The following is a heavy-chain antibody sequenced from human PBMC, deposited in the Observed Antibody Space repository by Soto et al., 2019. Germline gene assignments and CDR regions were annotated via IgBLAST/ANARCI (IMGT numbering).Heavy chain of an antibody. Sequence: GGSLRLTCAASGFTFSSHWMNWVRQAPGKGLEWVSAISGSGGSTYYADSVKGRFTISRDISKNTLYLQMNSLRAEDTAVYYCAKDQDPYSSTWGIDYWGQGTLVTVSS. CDR1: GFTFSSHW. CDR2: ISGSGGST. CDR3: AKDQDPYSSTWGIDY. J-gene: IGHJ4*02. V-gene: IGHV3-23*01. D-gene: IGHD6-13*01.